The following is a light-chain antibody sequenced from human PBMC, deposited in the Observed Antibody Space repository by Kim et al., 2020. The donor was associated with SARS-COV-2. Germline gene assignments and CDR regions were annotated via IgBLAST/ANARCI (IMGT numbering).Light chain of an antibody. V-gene: IGLV3-19*01. J-gene: IGLJ2*01. CDR3: NSRDSSGNHMI. Sequence: SSELTQDPAVSVALGQTVRITCQGDSLRTYYTRWYQQKPGQAPVLVIYGKDGRPSGIPDRFSVSSSGNTASLTITGAQAEDEADYYCNSRDSSGNHMIFGGGTKLTVL. CDR1: SLRTYY. CDR2: GKD.